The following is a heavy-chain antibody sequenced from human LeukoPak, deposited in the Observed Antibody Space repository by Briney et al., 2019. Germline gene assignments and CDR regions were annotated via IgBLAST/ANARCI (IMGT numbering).Heavy chain of an antibody. Sequence: SETLSLTCTLSGGSISSYYWSWIRQPPGKGLEGIGYIYYSGSTNYNPSLKSRVTISVDTSKNQFSLKLSSVTAADTAVYYCARDDSSSSGGYGMDVWGQGTTVTVSS. CDR2: IYYSGST. D-gene: IGHD6-6*01. CDR1: GGSISSYY. J-gene: IGHJ6*02. CDR3: ARDDSSSSGGYGMDV. V-gene: IGHV4-59*01.